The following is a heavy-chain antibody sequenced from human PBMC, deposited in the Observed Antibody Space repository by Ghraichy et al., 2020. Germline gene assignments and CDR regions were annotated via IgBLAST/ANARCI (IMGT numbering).Heavy chain of an antibody. V-gene: IGHV4-31*02. J-gene: IGHJ6*02. D-gene: IGHD3-3*01. CDR1: SY. Sequence: SYTRFILEYPVMSLKWIGYIYYSGSTSYNPSLKSRVTISVDTSKNQFSLKLRSVTAADTAVYYCARRNGYMVGGMDVWGQGTTVTVSS. CDR2: IYYSGST. CDR3: ARRNGYMVGGMDV.